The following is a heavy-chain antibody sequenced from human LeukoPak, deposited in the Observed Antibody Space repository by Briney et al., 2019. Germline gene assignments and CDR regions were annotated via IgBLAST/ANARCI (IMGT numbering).Heavy chain of an antibody. J-gene: IGHJ4*02. CDR3: ARDRLRYYDSSDY. V-gene: IGHV3-23*01. D-gene: IGHD3-22*01. CDR1: GFTFSSYA. Sequence: GGSLRPSCAASGFTFSSYAMSWVRQAPGKGLEGVSAISGSGGSTYYADSVKGRFTISRDNSKNTLYLQMNSLRAEDTAVYYCARDRLRYYDSSDYWGQGTLVTVSS. CDR2: ISGSGGST.